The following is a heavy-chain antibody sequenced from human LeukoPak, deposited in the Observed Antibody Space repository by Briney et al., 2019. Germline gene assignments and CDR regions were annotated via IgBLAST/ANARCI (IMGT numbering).Heavy chain of an antibody. CDR2: IYYSGST. V-gene: IGHV4-59*01. CDR3: ARSYYGTYFDY. Sequence: SETLSLTCTVSGGSISSYYWSWIRQPPGKGLEWIGYIYYSGSTNYNPSLKSRVTISVDTSKNQFSLKLSSVTAADTAVYYCARSYYGTYFDYWGQGTLVTVSS. CDR1: GGSISSYY. D-gene: IGHD1-26*01. J-gene: IGHJ4*02.